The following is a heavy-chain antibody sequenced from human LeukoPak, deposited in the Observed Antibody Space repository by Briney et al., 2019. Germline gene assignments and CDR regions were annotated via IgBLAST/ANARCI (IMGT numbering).Heavy chain of an antibody. V-gene: IGHV3-21*01. CDR3: ARVPSAARPAYYYYYMDV. Sequence: GGSLRLSCATSGFTFSSYSMNWVRQAPGKGLEWVSSISSSSSYMYYADSVKGRFTISRDNAKNSLYLQMNSLRAEDTAVYYCARVPSAARPAYYYYYMDVWGKGTTVTVSS. CDR1: GFTFSSYS. D-gene: IGHD6-6*01. CDR2: ISSSSSYM. J-gene: IGHJ6*03.